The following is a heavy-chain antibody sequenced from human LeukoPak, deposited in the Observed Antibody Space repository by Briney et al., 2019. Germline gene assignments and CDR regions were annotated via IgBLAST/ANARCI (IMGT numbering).Heavy chain of an antibody. J-gene: IGHJ4*02. CDR1: GFTFSDYY. Sequence: GGSLRLSCAASGFTFSDYYMSLIRQAPGKGLEWVSYINNSGSTIYYADSVKGRFTISRDNARNSLYLQMNSLRAEDTAVYYCTRVRRPYHCSGTSCSTGYYFDYWGQGTLVTVSS. CDR2: INNSGSTI. CDR3: TRVRRPYHCSGTSCSTGYYFDY. D-gene: IGHD2-2*01. V-gene: IGHV3-11*04.